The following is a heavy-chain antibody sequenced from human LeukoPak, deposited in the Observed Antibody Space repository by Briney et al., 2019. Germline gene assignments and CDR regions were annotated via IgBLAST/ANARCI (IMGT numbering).Heavy chain of an antibody. Sequence: GESLEISCKGSGYSFTSYWIGWVRQMPGKGLEWMGIIYPGDSDTRYSPSFQGQVTISADKSISTAYLQWSGLKASDTAMYYCARRGYYYDSSGYYGHDAFDIWGQGTMVTVSS. CDR2: IYPGDSDT. D-gene: IGHD3-22*01. V-gene: IGHV5-51*01. CDR3: ARRGYYYDSSGYYGHDAFDI. CDR1: GYSFTSYW. J-gene: IGHJ3*02.